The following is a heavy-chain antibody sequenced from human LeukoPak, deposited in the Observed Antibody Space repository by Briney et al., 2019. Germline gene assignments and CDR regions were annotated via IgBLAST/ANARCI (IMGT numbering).Heavy chain of an antibody. CDR3: ARDNVPQGSYGSGSYIPYYYYYGMDV. Sequence: SETLSLTCTVSGGSISSYYWSWIRQPPGKGLEWIGYIYYSGSTNYNPSLKSRVTISVDTSKNQFSLKLSSVTAADTAVYYCARDNVPQGSYGSGSYIPYYYYYGMDVWGQGTTVTVSS. CDR1: GGSISSYY. D-gene: IGHD3-10*01. J-gene: IGHJ6*02. V-gene: IGHV4-59*01. CDR2: IYYSGST.